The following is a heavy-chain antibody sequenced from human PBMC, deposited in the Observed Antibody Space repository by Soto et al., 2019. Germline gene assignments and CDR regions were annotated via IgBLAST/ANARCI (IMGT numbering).Heavy chain of an antibody. CDR3: ARPNYSNYAWFDP. CDR2: IYYSGST. V-gene: IGHV4-39*01. J-gene: IGHJ5*02. D-gene: IGHD4-4*01. CDR1: GGSISSSSYY. Sequence: QLQLQESGPGLVKPSETLSLTFTVSGGSISSSSYYWGWIRQPPGKGLEWIGSIYYSGSTYYNPSLKSRVTISVDTSKNQFSLKLSSVTAADTAVYYCARPNYSNYAWFDPWGQGTLVTVSS.